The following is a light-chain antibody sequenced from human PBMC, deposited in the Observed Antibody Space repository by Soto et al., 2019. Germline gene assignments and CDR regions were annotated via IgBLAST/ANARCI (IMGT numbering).Light chain of an antibody. J-gene: IGLJ1*01. CDR3: SSFTTYNTRV. Sequence: QSVLTQPASVSGSPGQSITISCTGTSSDVGSYNLVSWYQQYPGKAPKLIIHEVNNRPSGVSDRFSGSKSGNTASLTISGLQADDEADYYCSSFTTYNTRVFGTGTKVTVL. CDR1: SSDVGSYNL. V-gene: IGLV2-14*02. CDR2: EVN.